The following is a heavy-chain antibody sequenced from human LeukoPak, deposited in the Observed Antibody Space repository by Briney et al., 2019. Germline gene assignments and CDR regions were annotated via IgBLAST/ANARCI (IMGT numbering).Heavy chain of an antibody. CDR2: ISYDGSNK. D-gene: IGHD4-17*01. Sequence: PGGSLRLSCAASGFTFSSYAMHWVRQAPGKGLEWVAVISYDGSNKYYADSVKGRFTISRDNSKNTLYLQMNSLRAEDTAVYYCARVGMTTVTTGAFDIWGQGTMVTVSS. CDR3: ARVGMTTVTTGAFDI. J-gene: IGHJ3*02. V-gene: IGHV3-30-3*01. CDR1: GFTFSSYA.